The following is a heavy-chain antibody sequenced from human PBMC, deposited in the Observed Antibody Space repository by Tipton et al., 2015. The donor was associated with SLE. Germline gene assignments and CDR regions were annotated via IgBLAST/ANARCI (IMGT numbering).Heavy chain of an antibody. D-gene: IGHD6-19*01. Sequence: TLSLTCTVSGGSISSLSYYWGWIRQPPGKGLEWIGSFYHSGSIYYNPSLNSRVTISLDTSKNQFSLRLTSVTAADTAVYYCAKTVAGAAYLFDLWGQGTLVTVSS. CDR1: GGSISSLSYY. V-gene: IGHV4-39*07. J-gene: IGHJ4*02. CDR3: AKTVAGAAYLFDL. CDR2: FYHSGSI.